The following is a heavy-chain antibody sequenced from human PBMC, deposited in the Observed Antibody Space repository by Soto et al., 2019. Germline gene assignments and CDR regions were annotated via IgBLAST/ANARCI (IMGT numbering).Heavy chain of an antibody. Sequence: QVQLQESGPGLVKPSETLSLTCTVSGGSVSSGSFYWGWIRQPPGKGLGLIGDIYDSGNTNYNPSLKSRVTILVDTSKNQFSLKLSSVTAADTAMYYCARTYSWGSGRGRSMDVWGQGTTVIVS. CDR1: GGSVSSGSFY. V-gene: IGHV4-61*01. J-gene: IGHJ6*02. CDR3: ARTYSWGSGRGRSMDV. D-gene: IGHD2-21*01. CDR2: IYDSGNT.